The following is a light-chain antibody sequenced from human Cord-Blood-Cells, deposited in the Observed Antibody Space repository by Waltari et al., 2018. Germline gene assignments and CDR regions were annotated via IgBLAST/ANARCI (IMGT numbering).Light chain of an antibody. CDR3: CSYAGSSTLV. CDR2: EVS. J-gene: IGLJ3*02. V-gene: IGLV2-23*02. CDR1: RSVVGGFTL. Sequence: QSALPQPASVSGSPGQSITLSCTGTRSVVGGFTLFPWYPQHPGKAPKLMIYEVSKRPSGVSNRFSGSKSGNTASLTISGLQAEDEADYYCCSYAGSSTLVFGGGTKLTVL.